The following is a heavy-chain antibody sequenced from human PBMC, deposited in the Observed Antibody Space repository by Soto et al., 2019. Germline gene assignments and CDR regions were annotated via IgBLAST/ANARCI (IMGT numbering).Heavy chain of an antibody. J-gene: IGHJ6*02. CDR3: ARESLVRGVIIYYYGMDV. D-gene: IGHD3-10*01. CDR1: GDSVSSGRYY. V-gene: IGHV4-61*01. CDR2: IYYSGST. Sequence: SETLSLTCTVSGDSVSSGRYYWSWIRQPPGKGLEWIGYIYYSGSTNYNPSLKSRVTISVDTSKNQFSLRLSSVTAADTAVYYCARESLVRGVIIYYYGMDVWGQGTTVTVSS.